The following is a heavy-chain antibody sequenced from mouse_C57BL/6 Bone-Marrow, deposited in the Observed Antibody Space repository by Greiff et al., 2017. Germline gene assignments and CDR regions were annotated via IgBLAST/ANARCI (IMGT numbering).Heavy chain of an antibody. CDR3: SNSSRDYWYFAV. CDR1: GFNIKDYY. Sequence: VQLKESGAELVKPGASVKLSCTASGFNIKDYYMHWVKQRTEQGLEWIGRIDPEDGETKYAPKFQGKATITADTSSNTAYLQLISLTSEATAVYYCSNSSRDYWYFAVWVTGTTVTVSS. CDR2: IDPEDGET. V-gene: IGHV14-2*01. D-gene: IGHD2-5*01. J-gene: IGHJ1*03.